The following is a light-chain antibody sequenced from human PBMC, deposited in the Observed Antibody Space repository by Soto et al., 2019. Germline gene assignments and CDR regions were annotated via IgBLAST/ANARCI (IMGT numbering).Light chain of an antibody. CDR1: QSVSSSY. V-gene: IGKV3-20*01. CDR2: GAS. J-gene: IGKJ5*01. Sequence: IVLTPSQGALSLSPATRAMLSGRASQSVSSSYLAWYQQKPGQAPRLLIYGASSRATGIPDRFSGSGSGTDFTLTISRLEPEDFAVYYCQQYGSSPPITFGQGTRLEIK. CDR3: QQYGSSPPIT.